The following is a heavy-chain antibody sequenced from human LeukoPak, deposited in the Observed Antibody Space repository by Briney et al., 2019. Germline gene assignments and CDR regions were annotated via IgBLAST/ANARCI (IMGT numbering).Heavy chain of an antibody. Sequence: GGSLRLSRAASGFIFKNYAMMWVRQAPGKGLEWVSAIGGDGVGKDYADSVKGRFTISRDNFKDTVYLEMNSLRVEDTALYYCAKRVGGTPDYWGLGTLVTVAS. V-gene: IGHV3-23*01. CDR2: IGGDGVGK. D-gene: IGHD1-26*01. CDR1: GFIFKNYA. J-gene: IGHJ4*02. CDR3: AKRVGGTPDY.